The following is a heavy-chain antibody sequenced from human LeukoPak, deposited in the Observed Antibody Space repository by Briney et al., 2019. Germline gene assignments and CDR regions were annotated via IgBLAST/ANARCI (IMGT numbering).Heavy chain of an antibody. CDR2: VNPNSGGR. J-gene: IGHJ4*02. CDR1: GYTFTAKY. CDR3: APNSGYSSGWFIG. V-gene: IGHV1-2*02. D-gene: IGHD6-19*01. Sequence: GAPVNVSCKASGYTFTAKYLHWVRQAPGQGLEWMGWVNPNSGGRTYAQKFQGRVAMTSDTSISTAYMELETLTSDDTAVYYCAPNSGYSSGWFIGWGQGTLVIVS.